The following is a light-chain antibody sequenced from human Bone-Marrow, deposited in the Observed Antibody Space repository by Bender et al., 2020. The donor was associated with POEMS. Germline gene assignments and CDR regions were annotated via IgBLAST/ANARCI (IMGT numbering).Light chain of an antibody. V-gene: IGLV3-10*01. CDR2: EDN. J-gene: IGLJ3*02. CDR1: ALAEKY. Sequence: SYDLTQPPSVSLSPGQMARITCSGDALAEKYAFWFQQRSGQAPVLVIYEDNKRPSGIPERFSGSSSGTTVTLTISGAQVEDEADYYCYSASDNNRWVFGGGTKLTVL. CDR3: YSASDNNRWV.